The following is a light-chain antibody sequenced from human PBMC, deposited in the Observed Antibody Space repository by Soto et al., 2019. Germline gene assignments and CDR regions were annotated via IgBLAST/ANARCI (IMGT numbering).Light chain of an antibody. Sequence: DIQMTPSPSTLSASVGDRVNITCRASQSISSWLSWYQQEPGKPPKLLIYKASSLESGVPSRFGGSGSGTEFTLTISSLQPDDFATYYCLQYNSYPWTFGQGTKVDIK. CDR1: QSISSW. V-gene: IGKV1-5*03. J-gene: IGKJ1*01. CDR3: LQYNSYPWT. CDR2: KAS.